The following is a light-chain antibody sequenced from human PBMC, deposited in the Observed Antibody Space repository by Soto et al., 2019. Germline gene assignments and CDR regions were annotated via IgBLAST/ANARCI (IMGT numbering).Light chain of an antibody. CDR1: QSVDSN. Sequence: EMLMTQSPATLSVSPGGRATLSCRASQSVDSNLAWYQQKPVQAPRLLIYGASTRATGISARFSGSGSGTEFTLTISSLQSEDFGVYYCQQYNNWWTFGQGTKVDNK. V-gene: IGKV3-15*01. J-gene: IGKJ1*01. CDR2: GAS. CDR3: QQYNNWWT.